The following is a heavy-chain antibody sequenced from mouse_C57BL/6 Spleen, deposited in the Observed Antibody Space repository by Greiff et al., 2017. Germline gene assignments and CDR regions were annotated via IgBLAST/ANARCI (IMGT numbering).Heavy chain of an antibody. J-gene: IGHJ2*01. D-gene: IGHD2-3*01. Sequence: QVQLQQPGTELVKPGASVKLSCKASGYTFTSYWMHWVKQRPGQGLEWIGNINPSNGGTNYNEKFKSKATLTVDKYSSTAYMQLSILTSEDSAVYYCARCGVYDGNFDYFDYWGQGTTLTVSS. V-gene: IGHV1-53*01. CDR2: INPSNGGT. CDR3: ARCGVYDGNFDYFDY. CDR1: GYTFTSYW.